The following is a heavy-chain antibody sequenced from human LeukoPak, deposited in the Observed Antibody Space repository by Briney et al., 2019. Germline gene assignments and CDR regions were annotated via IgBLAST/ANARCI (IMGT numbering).Heavy chain of an antibody. CDR1: GFTFSSSW. CDR2: IKQDGSEK. J-gene: IGHJ6*02. V-gene: IGHV3-7*01. CDR3: ASASPYYYGIDV. Sequence: GGSLGLSCAASGFTFSSSWMSWVRQAPGKWLEWVANIKQDGSEKYYVDSVKGRFTISRDNAKNSLYLQMNSLRAEDTAVYYCASASPYYYGIDVWGQGTTVTVSS.